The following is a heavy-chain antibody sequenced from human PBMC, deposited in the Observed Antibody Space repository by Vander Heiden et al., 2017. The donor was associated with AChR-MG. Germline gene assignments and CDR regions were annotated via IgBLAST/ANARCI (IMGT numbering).Heavy chain of an antibody. CDR1: DFTFSDSA. V-gene: IGHV3-73*01. D-gene: IGHD3-10*01. CDR2: IRSKANSYAT. J-gene: IGHJ3*02. Sequence: EVQLVESGGGLVQPGGSLKLSCAAADFTFSDSAMHWVRQASGKGLEWVVHIRSKANSYATVYVASVKGRFTISRDDSRNTAYLQMNSLKTEDTAVYYCTFHRGDGYKSDAFDIWGQGTMVTVSS. CDR3: TFHRGDGYKSDAFDI.